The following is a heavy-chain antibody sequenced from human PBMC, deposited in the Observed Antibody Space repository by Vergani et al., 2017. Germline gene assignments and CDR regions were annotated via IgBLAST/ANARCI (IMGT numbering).Heavy chain of an antibody. V-gene: IGHV1-18*01. Sequence: QVQLVQSGAEVKKPGASVKVSCKASGYTFTSYGISWVRQAPGQGLEWMGWISAYNGKKNYAQKLQGRVTMTTDTSTLTVYMELRSLRSDDTAVYYCARPGLRYYYHMDFWGKWTTVSVSS. CDR1: GYTFTSYG. J-gene: IGHJ6*03. CDR2: ISAYNGKK. CDR3: ARPGLRYYYHMDF.